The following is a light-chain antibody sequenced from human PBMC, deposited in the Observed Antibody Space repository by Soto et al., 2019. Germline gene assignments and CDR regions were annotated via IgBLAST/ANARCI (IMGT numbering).Light chain of an antibody. CDR1: QRLSSN. CDR3: QQYINWPRT. V-gene: IGKV3-15*01. CDR2: GAS. Sequence: EIVLTQSPVTLSVSPGERVTLSCRASQRLSSNLAWYQQRPGQAPRLLIYGASIRATDIPARFIGSGSGTEFTHTISSLQSEDFAVYYCQQYINWPRTFGQGTKVDIK. J-gene: IGKJ1*01.